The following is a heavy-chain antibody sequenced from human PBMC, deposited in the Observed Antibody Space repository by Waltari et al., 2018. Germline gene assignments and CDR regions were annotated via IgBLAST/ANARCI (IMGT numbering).Heavy chain of an antibody. CDR3: ARDPGPIVGAPDL. D-gene: IGHD1-26*01. CDR2: FNPKKGDS. CDR1: VSTFPHYH. Sequence: QAQLVPSGSEVKTPGASVRVSCQASVSTFPHYHLHWFRQTPNQRFEWMGWFNPKKGDSDSAANFLGRVTMSRDTSINTVYLDLSGLRSDDTAVYFCARDPGPIVGAPDLWGQGTLVTVFS. J-gene: IGHJ5*02. V-gene: IGHV1-2*02.